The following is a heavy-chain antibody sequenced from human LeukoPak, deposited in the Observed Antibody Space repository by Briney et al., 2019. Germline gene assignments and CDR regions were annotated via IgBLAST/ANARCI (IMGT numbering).Heavy chain of an antibody. CDR2: LDPEDGER. D-gene: IGHD5-24*01. CDR3: ATDRDGYDYYFAS. CDR1: GYSLTEIS. Sequence: ASVKVSSKVSGYSLTEISMHWVRQAPGKGLEWMGGLDPEDGERMSAQKFQGIVTMTEDTSTDTAYMELSSLRPEDTAVYYCATDRDGYDYYFASWGQGTLVTVSS. J-gene: IGHJ4*02. V-gene: IGHV1-24*01.